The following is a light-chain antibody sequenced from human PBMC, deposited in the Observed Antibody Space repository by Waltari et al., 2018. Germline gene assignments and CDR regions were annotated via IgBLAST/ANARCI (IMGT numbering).Light chain of an antibody. Sequence: QPVLTQPPSASASLGASVKLTCTLSSGHNNNAIAWHQQQPEKGPRFLMKVNSDGRHSKGECIPDRFAGSSSVTYWYLIISSLQSEDEADYYCQTWGTGTWVFGGGTRLTVL. J-gene: IGLJ3*02. V-gene: IGLV4-69*01. CDR3: QTWGTGTWV. CDR2: VNSDGRH. CDR1: SGHNNNA.